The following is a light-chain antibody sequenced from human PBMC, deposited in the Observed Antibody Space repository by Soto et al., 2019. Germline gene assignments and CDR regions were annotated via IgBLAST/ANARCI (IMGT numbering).Light chain of an antibody. CDR2: DAS. CDR1: QSVNNY. V-gene: IGKV3-11*01. J-gene: IGKJ3*01. CDR3: QHRNNRPFS. Sequence: EIVLTQYPATLSLSTGERATLSCRASQSVNNYLAWYQQRPGQAPRLLIYDASNRATGIPARFSGSGSGSDFTLTISSLEPEDFAVYYCQHRNNRPFSFGPGTKVDI.